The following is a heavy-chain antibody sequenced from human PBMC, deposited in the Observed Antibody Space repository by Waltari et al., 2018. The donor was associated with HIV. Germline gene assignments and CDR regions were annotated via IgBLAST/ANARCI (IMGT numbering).Heavy chain of an antibody. V-gene: IGHV1-45*02. CDR2: ITPFNGNT. CDR1: GYTFTYRY. D-gene: IGHD3-10*01. J-gene: IGHJ3*02. CDR3: ARSLGYGSGAHSAFDI. Sequence: QMQLVQSGAAVKKTGSSVKVSCKASGYTFTYRYLHWVRQAPGQALEWMGWITPFNGNTNYTQKFQDRVTISRDRSMSTAYMELSSLRSEDTAMYYCARSLGYGSGAHSAFDIWGQGTMVTVSS.